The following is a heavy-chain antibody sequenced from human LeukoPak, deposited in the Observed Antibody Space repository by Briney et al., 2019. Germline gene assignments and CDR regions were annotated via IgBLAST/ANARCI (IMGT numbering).Heavy chain of an antibody. CDR2: IYYSGST. CDR3: ATRVEMATILDY. D-gene: IGHD5-24*01. J-gene: IGHJ4*02. CDR1: GGSISSSSYY. V-gene: IGHV4-39*01. Sequence: PSETLSLTCTVSGGSISSSSYYWGWIRQPPGKGLEWIGSIYYSGSTYYNPSLKSRITISVDTSKNQFSLKLSSVTAADTAVYYCATRVEMATILDYWGQGTLVTVSS.